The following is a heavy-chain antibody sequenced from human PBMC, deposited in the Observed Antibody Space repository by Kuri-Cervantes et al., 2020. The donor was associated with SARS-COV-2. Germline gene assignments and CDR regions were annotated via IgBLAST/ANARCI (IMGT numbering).Heavy chain of an antibody. D-gene: IGHD1-26*01. CDR2: IWYDGSNK. J-gene: IGHJ4*02. Sequence: GGSLRLSCAASGFTFSSYGMHWVRQAPGKGLEWVAVIWYDGSNKYYADSVKGRFTISRENAKNSLYLQMNSLRAEDTAVYYCTRWRVGAKTWGQGTLVTVSS. CDR1: GFTFSSYG. CDR3: TRWRVGAKT. V-gene: IGHV3-33*01.